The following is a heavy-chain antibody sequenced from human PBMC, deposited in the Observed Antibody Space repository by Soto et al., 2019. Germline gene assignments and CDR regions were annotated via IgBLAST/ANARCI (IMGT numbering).Heavy chain of an antibody. CDR1: GGTFSSYT. J-gene: IGHJ4*02. CDR2: IIPILGIA. CDR3: ARVGYQVENY. V-gene: IGHV1-69*02. Sequence: QVQLVQSGAEVKKPGSSVKVSCKASGGTFSSYTISWVRQAPGQGLECMGRIIPILGIANYAQKFQGRVTITADKSTSTAYMELSSLRSEDTAVYYCARVGYQVENYWGQGTLVTVSS. D-gene: IGHD3-16*02.